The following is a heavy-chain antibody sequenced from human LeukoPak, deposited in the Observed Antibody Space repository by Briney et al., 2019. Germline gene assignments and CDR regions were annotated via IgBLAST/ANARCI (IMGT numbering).Heavy chain of an antibody. V-gene: IGHV4-38-2*02. CDR1: GYSISNGYH. D-gene: IGHD3-10*01. CDR2: INHSGST. CDR3: ARDSGYDPGWFDP. Sequence: SETLSFTCAVSGYSISNGYHWGWIRQPPEKGLEWIGSINHSGSTYYNPSLKSRVTISVDTSKNQFSLKLNSVTAADTAVYYCARDSGYDPGWFDPWGQGTLVTVSS. J-gene: IGHJ5*02.